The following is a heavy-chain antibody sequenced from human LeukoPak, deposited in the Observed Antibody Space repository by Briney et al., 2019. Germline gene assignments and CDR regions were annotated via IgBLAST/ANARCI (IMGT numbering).Heavy chain of an antibody. V-gene: IGHV4-34*01. J-gene: IGHJ4*02. CDR1: GGSFSGYY. CDR3: AKDGPNWGRDVDY. CDR2: INHSGST. Sequence: SETLSLTCAVYGGSFSGYYWSWIRQPPGKGLEWIGEINHSGSTNYNPSLKSRVTISVDTSKNQFSLKLSSVTAADTAVYYCAKDGPNWGRDVDYWGQGTLVTVSS. D-gene: IGHD7-27*01.